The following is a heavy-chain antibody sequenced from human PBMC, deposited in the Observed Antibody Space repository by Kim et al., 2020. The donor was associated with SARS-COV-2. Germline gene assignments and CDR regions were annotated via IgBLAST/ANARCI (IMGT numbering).Heavy chain of an antibody. CDR1: GYSFINYW. CDR2: IYPGDSDT. J-gene: IGHJ6*02. Sequence: GESLKISCKGSGYSFINYWIGWVRQMPGKGLGWMGIIYPGDSDTRYSPSFQGQVTISADKSISTAYLQWSSLKASDTAMYYCARHAVVVVSAGPYYYYGMDVWGQGTTVTVSS. V-gene: IGHV5-51*01. CDR3: ARHAVVVVSAGPYYYYGMDV. D-gene: IGHD2-2*01.